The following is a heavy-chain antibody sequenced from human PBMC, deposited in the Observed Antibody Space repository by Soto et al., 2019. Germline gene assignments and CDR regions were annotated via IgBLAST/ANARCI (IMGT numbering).Heavy chain of an antibody. CDR2: TGLNGRTT. D-gene: IGHD6-6*01. J-gene: IGHJ4*02. CDR1: GFPFSMSA. CDR3: ATVHSTSRSFDY. Sequence: GGSLSLSCAASGFPFSMSAMTWVRQAPGKGLEWVSTTGLNGRTTCYADSVKGRFTVSRDNTKNTLDLQMASLRAEDTAVYYCATVHSTSRSFDYWGQGTLVTVSS. V-gene: IGHV3-23*01.